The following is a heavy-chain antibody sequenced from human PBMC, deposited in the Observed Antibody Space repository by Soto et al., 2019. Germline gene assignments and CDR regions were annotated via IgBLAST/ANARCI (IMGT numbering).Heavy chain of an antibody. Sequence: GASVKVSCKASGYTFTSYGISWVRQAPGQGLEWMGWISAYNGNTNYAQKLQGRVTMTTDTSTSTAYMELRSLRSDDTAVYYCAREGPPANTRNHQHYYYYYYMDVWGKGTTVTVSS. J-gene: IGHJ6*03. CDR2: ISAYNGNT. D-gene: IGHD2-2*01. V-gene: IGHV1-18*01. CDR3: AREGPPANTRNHQHYYYYYYMDV. CDR1: GYTFTSYG.